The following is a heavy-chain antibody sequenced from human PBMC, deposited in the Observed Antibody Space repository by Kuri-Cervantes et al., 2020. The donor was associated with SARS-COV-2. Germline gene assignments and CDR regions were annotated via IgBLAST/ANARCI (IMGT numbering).Heavy chain of an antibody. CDR2: IYYSGST. Sequence: SETLSLTCTVSGGSISSYYWSWIRQPPGKGLEWIGYIYYSGSTNYNPSLKSRVTISVDTSKNQFSLKLSSVTAADTAEYYCARLNDFWSGYPYGMDVWGQGTTVTVSS. J-gene: IGHJ6*02. D-gene: IGHD3-3*01. CDR1: GGSISSYY. CDR3: ARLNDFWSGYPYGMDV. V-gene: IGHV4-59*12.